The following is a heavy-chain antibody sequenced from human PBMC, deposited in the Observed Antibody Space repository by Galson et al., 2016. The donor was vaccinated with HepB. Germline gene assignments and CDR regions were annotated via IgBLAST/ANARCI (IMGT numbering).Heavy chain of an antibody. CDR1: GYTFTTYA. D-gene: IGHD6-19*01. CDR3: AGDLGQWLVGDAFVI. V-gene: IGHV1-3*01. Sequence: SVKVSCKASGYTFTTYAMHWVRQAPGQRPEWMGWINAASGDTKYSRKFQGRVTITRDTSASTVYMKLSSLRSEDTAVYHCAGDLGQWLVGDAFVIWGQGTMVTVSS. J-gene: IGHJ3*02. CDR2: INAASGDT.